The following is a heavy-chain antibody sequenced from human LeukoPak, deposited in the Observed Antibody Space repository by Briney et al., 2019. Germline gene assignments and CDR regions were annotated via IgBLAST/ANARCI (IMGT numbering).Heavy chain of an antibody. D-gene: IGHD2-2*02. Sequence: PGGSLRLSCAASGFTFSSCGMHWVRQAPGKVLEWVAVIWYDGSNKYYADSVKGRFTISRDNPKNTLYLQMNSLRAEDTAVYYCARGEGQLLYNVPDYWGQGTLGTVSS. CDR1: GFTFSSCG. J-gene: IGHJ4*02. CDR3: ARGEGQLLYNVPDY. CDR2: IWYDGSNK. V-gene: IGHV3-33*08.